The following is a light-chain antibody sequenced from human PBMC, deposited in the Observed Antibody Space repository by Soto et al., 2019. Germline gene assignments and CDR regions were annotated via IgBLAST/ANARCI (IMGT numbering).Light chain of an antibody. CDR3: QQYNNWPPWT. V-gene: IGKV3-15*01. CDR2: GAS. Sequence: EIAMTQSPATLSVSAGESATLSCRASQSVNSKLAWFQQKPGQAPRLLIYGASTRSTNIPARFSGSGSGTEFTLTISSLQSEDFAVYYCQQYNNWPPWTFGQGTKVDIK. J-gene: IGKJ1*01. CDR1: QSVNSK.